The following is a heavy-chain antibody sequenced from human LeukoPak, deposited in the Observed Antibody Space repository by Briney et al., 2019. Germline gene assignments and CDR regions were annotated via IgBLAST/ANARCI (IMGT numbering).Heavy chain of an antibody. CDR3: ARGGNGYYSASDAFDI. CDR2: IYTSGST. CDR1: GGSISSYC. Sequence: PSETLSLTCTVSGGSISSYCWSWIRQPAGKGLEWIGRIYTSGSTDYNPSLKSRLTMSVDTSQNQFSLKMTSVAAADTAVYYCARGGNGYYSASDAFDIGGRGTMVTVSS. D-gene: IGHD3-22*01. J-gene: IGHJ3*02. V-gene: IGHV4-4*07.